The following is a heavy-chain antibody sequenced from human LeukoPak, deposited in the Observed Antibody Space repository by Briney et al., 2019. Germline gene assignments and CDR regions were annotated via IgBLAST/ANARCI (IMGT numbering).Heavy chain of an antibody. V-gene: IGHV4-4*02. CDR3: ARRDSSGYYFKDMDY. J-gene: IGHJ4*02. CDR1: GGSISSSNW. CDR2: IYHSGST. D-gene: IGHD3-22*01. Sequence: PSGTLSLTCAVSGGSISSSNWWSWVRQPPGKGLEWIGEIYHSGSTSYNPSLKSRVTISVDKSKNQFSLKLSSVTAADTAVYYCARRDSSGYYFKDMDYWGQGTLVTVSS.